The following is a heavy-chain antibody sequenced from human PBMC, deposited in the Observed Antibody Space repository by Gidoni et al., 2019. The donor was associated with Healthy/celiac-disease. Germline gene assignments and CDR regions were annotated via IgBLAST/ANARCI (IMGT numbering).Heavy chain of an antibody. V-gene: IGHV4-61*01. CDR1: GGSVSSGSYY. J-gene: IGHJ6*02. CDR2: IYYSGST. D-gene: IGHD6-19*01. CDR3: ARMYSSGWYMDYYYGMDV. Sequence: QVQLQESDPGLVKPSETLSLTCPVSGGSVSSGSYYWSWIRQPPGKGLEWIGYIYYSGSTNYNPSLKSRVTISVDTSKNQFSLKLSSVTAADTAVYYCARMYSSGWYMDYYYGMDVWGQGTTVTVSS.